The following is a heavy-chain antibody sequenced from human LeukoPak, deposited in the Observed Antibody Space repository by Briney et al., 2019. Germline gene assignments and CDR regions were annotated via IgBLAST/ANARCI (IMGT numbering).Heavy chain of an antibody. Sequence: PSQTLSLTCTVSGDSIRSGDYSWNWVRQPPGKGLEWIGYIYYSGSTDYNPSLKSRVTISVDASKNQFSLELRYVTAADTAVYYCSRTNRYYDTIKEDYWGQGTLVTVSS. CDR1: GDSIRSGDYS. J-gene: IGHJ4*02. D-gene: IGHD3-22*01. CDR3: SRTNRYYDTIKEDY. V-gene: IGHV4-30-4*01. CDR2: IYYSGST.